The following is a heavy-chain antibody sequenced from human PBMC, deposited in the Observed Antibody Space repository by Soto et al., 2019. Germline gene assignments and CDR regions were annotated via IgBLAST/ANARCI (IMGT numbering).Heavy chain of an antibody. V-gene: IGHV3-74*01. D-gene: IGHD2-2*01. J-gene: IGHJ6*03. CDR2: INSDGSST. CDR1: GFTFSSYW. CDR3: ARQVPADTGGIGIWYYYYYMDV. Sequence: EVQLVESGGGLVQPGGSLRLSCAASGFTFSSYWMHWVRQAPGKGLVWVSRINSDGSSTSYADSVKGRFTISRDNAKNTLYLQINSQSAEDTAVSYCARQVPADTGGIGIWYYYYYMDVWRIGSTLTVSS.